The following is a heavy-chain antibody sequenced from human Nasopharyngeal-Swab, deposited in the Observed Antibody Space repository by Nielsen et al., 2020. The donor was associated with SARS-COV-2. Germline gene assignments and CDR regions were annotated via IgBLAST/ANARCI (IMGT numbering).Heavy chain of an antibody. Sequence: ASVKVSCKASGYTFTSYDINWVRQATGQGLEWMGWMNPNSGNTGYAQKFQGRVTMTRDTSTSTVYMELSSLRSEDTAVYYCARDRGEAANYYDSSGSFDYWGQGTLVTVSS. V-gene: IGHV1-8*01. D-gene: IGHD3-22*01. CDR1: GYTFTSYD. CDR3: ARDRGEAANYYDSSGSFDY. J-gene: IGHJ4*02. CDR2: MNPNSGNT.